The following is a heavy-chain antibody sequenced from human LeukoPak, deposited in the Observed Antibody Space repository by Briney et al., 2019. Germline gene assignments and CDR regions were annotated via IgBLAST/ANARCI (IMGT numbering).Heavy chain of an antibody. CDR1: GFTVSSYW. CDR2: IKQDGSEK. D-gene: IGHD3-16*02. CDR3: ARDVNYDYVWGSYRLNYFDY. Sequence: PGGSLRLSCAASGFTVSSYWMSWVRQAPGKGLEWVANIKQDGSEKYYVDSVKGRFTISRDNAKNSLYLQMNSLRAEDTAVYYCARDVNYDYVWGSYRLNYFDYWGQGTLVTVSS. V-gene: IGHV3-7*01. J-gene: IGHJ4*02.